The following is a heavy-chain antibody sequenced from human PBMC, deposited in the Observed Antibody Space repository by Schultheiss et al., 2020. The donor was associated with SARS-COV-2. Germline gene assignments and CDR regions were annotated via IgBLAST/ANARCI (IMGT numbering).Heavy chain of an antibody. CDR3: ARGNYSNSAYYYSAMDV. CDR1: GFTFSSYT. CDR2: ISSSSGYV. D-gene: IGHD4-11*01. Sequence: GGSLRLSCEASGFTFSSYTMNWVRQAPGEGLEWVSSISSSSGYVYYADSVKGRFTISRDNAENSLYLQMNSLRVEDTAVYYCARGNYSNSAYYYSAMDVWVQGTTVTVSS. V-gene: IGHV3-21*01. J-gene: IGHJ6*02.